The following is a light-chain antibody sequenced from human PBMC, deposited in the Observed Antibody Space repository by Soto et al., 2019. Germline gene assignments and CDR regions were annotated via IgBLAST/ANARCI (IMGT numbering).Light chain of an antibody. CDR2: GAS. CDR1: QSVGAQ. J-gene: IGKJ4*01. V-gene: IGKV3-11*01. Sequence: EVVLTQYPASLSLSPGERATLSCRASQSVGAQFAWYQQKPGQSPRLLIYGASNRTSGISARFSGSGAGTAFTLTINRLEPEDSDVYYCQQRNDWGSFGGGTRVEIK. CDR3: QQRNDWGS.